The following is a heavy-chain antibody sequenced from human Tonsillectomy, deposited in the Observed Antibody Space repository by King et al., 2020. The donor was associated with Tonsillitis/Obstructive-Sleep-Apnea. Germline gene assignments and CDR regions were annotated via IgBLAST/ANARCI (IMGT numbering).Heavy chain of an antibody. J-gene: IGHJ4*02. D-gene: IGHD2-8*01. CDR3: ASDDGDSWYY. CDR1: GGSISSGDRY. Sequence: VQLQESGPGLLKPSETLSLTCTVSGGSISSGDRYWSWIRQHPEKGLEWIGNIYYSGTTNYNPSLRSRLTISVDISKNQVSLNLASVTAADTAIYFCASDDGDSWYYWGQGILVTVSS. V-gene: IGHV4-31*03. CDR2: IYYSGTT.